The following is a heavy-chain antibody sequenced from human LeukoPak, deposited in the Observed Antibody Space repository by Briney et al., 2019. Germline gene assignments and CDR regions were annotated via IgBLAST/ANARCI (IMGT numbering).Heavy chain of an antibody. CDR2: ISYDGSNK. J-gene: IGHJ6*03. V-gene: IGHV3-30*04. D-gene: IGHD6-13*01. Sequence: GSLRLSCAASGFTFSSYSIHWVRQAPGKGLEWVAVISYDGSNKYYADSVKGRFTISRDNSKNTLYLQMNSLRAEDTAVYYCAKDHRWGAAAGFYYYYYMDVWGKGTTVTVSS. CDR1: GFTFSSYS. CDR3: AKDHRWGAAAGFYYYYYMDV.